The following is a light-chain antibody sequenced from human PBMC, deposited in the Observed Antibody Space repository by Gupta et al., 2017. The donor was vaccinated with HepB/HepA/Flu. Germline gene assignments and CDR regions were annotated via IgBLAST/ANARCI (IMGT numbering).Light chain of an antibody. J-gene: IGKJ4*01. V-gene: IGKV3-11*01. CDR1: QSVTIY. CDR3: QYHST. CDR2: DAS. Sequence: EIVLTQSPATLSLSTGERATLSCRASQSVTIYLAWYQQKPGQAPRLLMFDASNRAAGIPARFSGSGSGTDFTLTIRSLETEDFAVYFCQYHSTFGGGTKVE.